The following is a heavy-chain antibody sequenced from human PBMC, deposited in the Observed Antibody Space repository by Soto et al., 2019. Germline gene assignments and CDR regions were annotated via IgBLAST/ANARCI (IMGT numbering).Heavy chain of an antibody. D-gene: IGHD5-12*01. CDR1: GFTFSSYW. CDR2: INSDGSST. CDR3: ARDGYSGYEKRGYYYYMDV. V-gene: IGHV3-74*01. Sequence: GGSLRLSCAASGFTFSSYWMHWVRQAPGKGLVWVSRINSDGSSTSYADSVKGRFTISRDNAKNTLYLQMNSLRAEDTAVYYCARDGYSGYEKRGYYYYMDVWGKGTTVTVSS. J-gene: IGHJ6*03.